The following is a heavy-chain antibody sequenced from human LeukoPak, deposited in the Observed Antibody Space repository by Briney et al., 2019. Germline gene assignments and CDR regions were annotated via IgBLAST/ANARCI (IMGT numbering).Heavy chain of an antibody. CDR2: ITGSGDST. J-gene: IGHJ4*02. V-gene: IGHV3-23*01. Sequence: GGSLRLSCAASGFSFSSYAMNWVRQAPGEGLEWVSAITGSGDSTYYADSVKGRFTISRDNSKNTLYLQMNSLRAEDTAVYYCAVTAVAGNVDYWGQGTLVTVSS. CDR3: AVTAVAGNVDY. CDR1: GFSFSSYA. D-gene: IGHD6-19*01.